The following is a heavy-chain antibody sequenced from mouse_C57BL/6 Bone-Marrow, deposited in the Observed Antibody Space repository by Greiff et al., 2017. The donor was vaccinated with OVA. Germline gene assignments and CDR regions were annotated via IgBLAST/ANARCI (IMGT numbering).Heavy chain of an antibody. Sequence: EVQVVESGGGLVQPGASLSLSCAASGFTFTNYYMSWVRQPPGQALEWLAFIRNKPNGSTSEYSASVKGRFTISRDSSQSILYLQRKAQRADDSASYYWARYKGRLAVEYFDYWGQGTALTVSS. CDR3: ARYKGRLAVEYFDY. CDR1: GFTFTNYY. D-gene: IGHD6-1*01. CDR2: IRNKPNGSTS. V-gene: IGHV7-3*01. J-gene: IGHJ2*01.